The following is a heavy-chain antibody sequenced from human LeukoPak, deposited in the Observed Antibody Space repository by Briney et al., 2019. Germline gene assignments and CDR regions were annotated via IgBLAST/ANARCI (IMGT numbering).Heavy chain of an antibody. D-gene: IGHD3-22*01. CDR3: ARAVEYYYDSSGYAVDY. V-gene: IGHV3-21*01. CDR2: ISSSSSYI. J-gene: IGHJ4*02. CDR1: GFTFSSYS. Sequence: GGSLRLSCAASGFTFSSYSMNWVRQAPGKGLEWVSSISSSSSYIYYADSVKGRFTISRDNAKNSLYLQMNSLRAEDTAVYYCARAVEYYYDSSGYAVDYWGQVTLVTVSS.